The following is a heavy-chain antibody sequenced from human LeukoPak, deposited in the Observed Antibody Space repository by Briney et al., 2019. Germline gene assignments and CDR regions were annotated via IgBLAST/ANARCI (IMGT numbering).Heavy chain of an antibody. CDR1: GFTFSSYA. CDR2: IKQDGSEK. Sequence: GGSLRLSCAASGFTFSSYAMSWVRQAPGKGLEWVANIKQDGSEKYYVDSVKGRFTISRDNAKNSLYLQMNSLRAEDTAVYYCARDTGSGWYPYWGQGTLVTVSS. V-gene: IGHV3-7*01. J-gene: IGHJ4*02. CDR3: ARDTGSGWYPY. D-gene: IGHD6-19*01.